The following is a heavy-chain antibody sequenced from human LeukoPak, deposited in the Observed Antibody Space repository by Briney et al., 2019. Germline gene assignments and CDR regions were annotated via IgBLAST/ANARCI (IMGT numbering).Heavy chain of an antibody. CDR2: IYYSGST. CDR3: ARRLGYYYGDFDY. Sequence: SETLSLTCTVSGGSISSYYWSWIRQPPGKGLEWIGYIYYSGSTNYNPSLKSRVTISVDTSKNQFSLKLSSVTAADTAVYYCARRLGYYYGDFDYWGQGTLVTVSS. J-gene: IGHJ4*02. D-gene: IGHD3-22*01. V-gene: IGHV4-59*01. CDR1: GGSISSYY.